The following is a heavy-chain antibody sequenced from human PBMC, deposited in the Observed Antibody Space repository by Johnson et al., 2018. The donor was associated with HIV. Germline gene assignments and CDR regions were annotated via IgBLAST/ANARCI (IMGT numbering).Heavy chain of an antibody. J-gene: IGHJ3*02. CDR1: GFSFSGSA. V-gene: IGHV3-30*04. CDR3: AGVEGLGVRETKAFDI. D-gene: IGHD1-1*01. CDR2: ISYDGSDK. Sequence: VQLVESWGGVVQPGRSLRLSCAASGFSFSGSAMHWVRQAPGKGLEWVALISYDGSDKYYADSVKGRFTISRDNSKNTLYLQMNSLRAEHTAVYYCAGVEGLGVRETKAFDIWGQGTMVTVSS.